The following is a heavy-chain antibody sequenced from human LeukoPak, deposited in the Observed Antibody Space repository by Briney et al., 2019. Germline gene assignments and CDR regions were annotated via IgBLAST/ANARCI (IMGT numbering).Heavy chain of an antibody. CDR1: GYTFTSYG. V-gene: IGHV1-18*01. Sequence: ASVKVSCKASGYTFTSYGISWVRQAPGQGLEWMGWISAYNGNTNYAQKLQGRVTMTTDTSTSTAYMELRSLRSDDTAVYYCARDQGSRFLEWLGPDYWGQGTLVTVSS. CDR3: ARDQGSRFLEWLGPDY. CDR2: ISAYNGNT. J-gene: IGHJ4*02. D-gene: IGHD3-3*01.